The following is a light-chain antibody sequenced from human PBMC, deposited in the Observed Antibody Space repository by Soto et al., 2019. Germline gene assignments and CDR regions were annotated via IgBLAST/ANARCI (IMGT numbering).Light chain of an antibody. CDR1: QNICNY. J-gene: IGKJ1*01. Sequence: DIQMTQSPSSLSASIGDRVTIACRASQNICNYLNWFQQKPGKAPKLLVYAASTLQSGVPSRFTGSGSGTDFSLTISSLQPEDFATYFCQQSHTSPRTFGPGTRVEI. CDR2: AAS. CDR3: QQSHTSPRT. V-gene: IGKV1-39*01.